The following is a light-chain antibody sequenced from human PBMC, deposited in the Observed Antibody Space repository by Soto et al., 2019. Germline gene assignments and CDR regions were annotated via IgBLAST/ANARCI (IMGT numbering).Light chain of an antibody. CDR1: SSDVGGYNY. CDR2: DVS. CDR3: SSYTSSSTL. J-gene: IGLJ2*01. Sequence: QSALTQPASLSGSPGQSITISCTGTSSDVGGYNYVSWYQQHPGKAPKLMIYDVSNRPSGVSNRFSGSKSGNTASLTISGLQAEDEADYYCSSYTSSSTLIGGGTKLTVL. V-gene: IGLV2-14*01.